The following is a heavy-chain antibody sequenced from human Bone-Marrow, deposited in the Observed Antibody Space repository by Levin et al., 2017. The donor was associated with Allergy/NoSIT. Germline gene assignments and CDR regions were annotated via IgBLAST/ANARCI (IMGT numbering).Heavy chain of an antibody. D-gene: IGHD5-12*01. V-gene: IGHV4-34*01. CDR3: ARLRYTLPHERGYYYYYGMDV. CDR1: GGSFSGYY. CDR2: INHSGST. Sequence: SETLSLTCAVYGGSFSGYYWSWIRQPPGKGLEWIGEINHSGSTNYNPSLKSRVTISVDTSKNQFSLKLSSVTAADTAVYYCARLRYTLPHERGYYYYYGMDVWGQGTTVTVSS. J-gene: IGHJ6*02.